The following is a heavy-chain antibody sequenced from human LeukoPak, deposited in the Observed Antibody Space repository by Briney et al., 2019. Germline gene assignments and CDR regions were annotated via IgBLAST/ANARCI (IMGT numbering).Heavy chain of an antibody. CDR2: IYYSGST. V-gene: IGHV4-59*08. Sequence: PSETLSLTCTVSGGSISSYYWSWIRQPPGKGLEWIGYIYYSGSTNYNPSLKSRVTISVDTSKNQFSLKLSSMTAADTAVYYCARLGDSGSYGWFDPWGQGTLVTVSS. CDR1: GGSISSYY. J-gene: IGHJ5*02. D-gene: IGHD1-26*01. CDR3: ARLGDSGSYGWFDP.